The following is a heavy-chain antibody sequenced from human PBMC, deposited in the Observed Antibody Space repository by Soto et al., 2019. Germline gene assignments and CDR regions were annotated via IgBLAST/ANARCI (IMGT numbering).Heavy chain of an antibody. J-gene: IGHJ5*02. CDR1: GGSISNYY. CDR3: ATLPPRVVASLLPIPT. Sequence: SETLSLTCTVSGGSISNYYWTWIRQPPGKGLEWIGYIYYSGSTNYNPSLKSRVTISVDTSKNQLSLKLSSVTAADTAVYYCATLPPRVVASLLPIPTWGQGALVTVSS. D-gene: IGHD1-26*01. V-gene: IGHV4-59*01. CDR2: IYYSGST.